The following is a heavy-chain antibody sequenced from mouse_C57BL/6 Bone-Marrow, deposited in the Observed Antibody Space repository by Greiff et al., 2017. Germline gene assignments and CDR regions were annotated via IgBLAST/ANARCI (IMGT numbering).Heavy chain of an antibody. CDR1: GYTFTSYW. CDR2: IDPSDSYT. D-gene: IGHD4-1*01. V-gene: IGHV1-50*01. CDR3: ALTGTGDY. Sequence: VQLQQPGAELVKPGASVKLSCKASGYTFTSYWMQWVKQRPGQGLEWIGEIDPSDSYTNYNQKFKGKATLTVDTSSSTAYMQLSSLTSEDSAVYYCALTGTGDYWGKGTTLTVSS. J-gene: IGHJ2*01.